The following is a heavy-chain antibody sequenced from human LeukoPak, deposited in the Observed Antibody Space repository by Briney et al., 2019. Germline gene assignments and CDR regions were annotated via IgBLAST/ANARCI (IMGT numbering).Heavy chain of an antibody. CDR3: AKDRKTYCSNGVCYTSDRGLLDY. CDR2: ISGSSGST. D-gene: IGHD2-8*01. J-gene: IGHJ4*02. V-gene: IGHV3-23*01. CDR1: GFTFTTYA. Sequence: PGGSLRLSCAASGFTFTTYAMSWVRQAPGKGLEWVSAISGSSGSTYYADSVKGRFTISRDNSKNTLYLQMNSLRAEDTALYYCAKDRKTYCSNGVCYTSDRGLLDYWGQGTLVTVSS.